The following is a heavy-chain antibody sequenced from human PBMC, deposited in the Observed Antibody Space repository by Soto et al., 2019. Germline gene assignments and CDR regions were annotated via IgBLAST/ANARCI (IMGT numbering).Heavy chain of an antibody. D-gene: IGHD4-4*01. Sequence: QVQLVESGGGVVQPGRSLRLSCAASGFTFSSYAMHWVRQAPGKGLEWVAVISYDGSNKYYADSVKGRFTISRDNSKNTLYLQMNSLRDEDTAVYYCARDLMTTVTTGLDYWGQGTLVTVSS. CDR3: ARDLMTTVTTGLDY. CDR2: ISYDGSNK. V-gene: IGHV3-30-3*01. CDR1: GFTFSSYA. J-gene: IGHJ4*02.